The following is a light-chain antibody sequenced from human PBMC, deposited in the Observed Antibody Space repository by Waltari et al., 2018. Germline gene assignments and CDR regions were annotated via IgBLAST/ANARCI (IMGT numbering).Light chain of an antibody. Sequence: EIVLTQSPGTRSLAPGERATLSCRASQSVSRTLAWYQQKPGQAPSLLIYAASTRATGIPDRFSGSGSGTDFSLTISRLEPEDFAVYYCQHYVRLPATFGQGTKVEIK. CDR3: QHYVRLPAT. CDR2: AAS. J-gene: IGKJ1*01. CDR1: QSVSRT. V-gene: IGKV3-20*01.